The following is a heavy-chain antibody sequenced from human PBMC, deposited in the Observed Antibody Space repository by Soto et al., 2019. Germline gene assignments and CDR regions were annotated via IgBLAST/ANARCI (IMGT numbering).Heavy chain of an antibody. CDR1: GFTFSSYG. Sequence: QVQLVESGGGVVQPGRSLRLSCAASGFTFSSYGMHWVRQAPGKGLEWVTVISYDGNVAYYADSVKGRFTISRDNSKNTLYLQMNSLRTEDTAMYYCENEGPITNWFFDYWGQGTLVTVSS. CDR2: ISYDGNVA. CDR3: ENEGPITNWFFDY. V-gene: IGHV3-30*18. D-gene: IGHD1-1*01. J-gene: IGHJ4*02.